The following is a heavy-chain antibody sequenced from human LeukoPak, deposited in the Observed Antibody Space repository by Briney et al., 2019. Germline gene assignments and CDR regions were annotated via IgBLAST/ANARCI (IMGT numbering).Heavy chain of an antibody. CDR2: ITSSSSYI. CDR1: GFTFSSYT. Sequence: GGSLRLSCAVSGFTFSSYTMNWVRQAPGKGLEWVSSITSSSSYIYYVDSVKGRFTISRDNAKNSLYLQMNSLRAEDTAVYYCARVSGYSNWFDPWRQGTLGTVSS. V-gene: IGHV3-21*01. D-gene: IGHD3-3*01. CDR3: ARVSGYSNWFDP. J-gene: IGHJ5*02.